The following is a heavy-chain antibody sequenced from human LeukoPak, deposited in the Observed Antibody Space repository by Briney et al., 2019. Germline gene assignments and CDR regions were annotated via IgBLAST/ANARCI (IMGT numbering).Heavy chain of an antibody. J-gene: IGHJ5*02. V-gene: IGHV3-23*01. CDR3: AKDRRSSWYGQFDP. D-gene: IGHD2-2*01. Sequence: GGSLRLSCSVSGLTFSSNAMSWVRQAPGKRLEWVSAISGSGDSTYYADSVKGRFSISRDNSKTTLYLQINSLRAEDTAVYYCAKDRRSSWYGQFDPWGQGTLVTVSS. CDR1: GLTFSSNA. CDR2: ISGSGDST.